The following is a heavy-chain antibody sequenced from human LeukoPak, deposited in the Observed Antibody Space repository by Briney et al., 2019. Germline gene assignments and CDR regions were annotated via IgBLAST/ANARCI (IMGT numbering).Heavy chain of an antibody. J-gene: IGHJ4*02. Sequence: AGSLRLSCAASGFTFSNYWMSWVRQAPGKGLEWVANIKQDGSVKYYVDSVKGRFTISRDNAKNSLYVQMNSLRAEDTAVYYCARVGYSSSSFDYWGQGTLVTVSS. CDR2: IKQDGSVK. V-gene: IGHV3-7*01. CDR1: GFTFSNYW. CDR3: ARVGYSSSSFDY. D-gene: IGHD6-6*01.